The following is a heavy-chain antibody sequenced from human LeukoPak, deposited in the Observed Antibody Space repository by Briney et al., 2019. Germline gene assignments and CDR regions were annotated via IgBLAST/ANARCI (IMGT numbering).Heavy chain of an antibody. J-gene: IGHJ6*02. V-gene: IGHV4-59*08. CDR1: GGSISSYY. CDR2: IYYSGST. D-gene: IGHD2-2*02. Sequence: SETLSLTCTVSGGSISSYYWSWIRQPPGKGLEWIGYIYYSGSTNYNPSLKSRVTISVDTSKNQFSLKLSSVTAADTAVYYCARLLIVGYCSSTSCYNYYYGMDVWGQGTTVTVSS. CDR3: ARLLIVGYCSSTSCYNYYYGMDV.